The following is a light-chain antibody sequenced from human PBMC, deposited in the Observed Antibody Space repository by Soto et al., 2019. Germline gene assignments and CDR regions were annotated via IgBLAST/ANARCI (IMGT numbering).Light chain of an antibody. CDR1: SSNIGAGYD. V-gene: IGLV1-40*01. CDR2: LNN. Sequence: QSVLTQPPSVSGAPGQRVTISCTGSSSNIGAGYDVHWYQQLPGTAPKLLVYLNNNRPSGVPDRFSGSKSGTSASLAITGLQAEDEADYYCQSYDRSLSGSVFGGGTQLTVL. CDR3: QSYDRSLSGSV. J-gene: IGLJ2*01.